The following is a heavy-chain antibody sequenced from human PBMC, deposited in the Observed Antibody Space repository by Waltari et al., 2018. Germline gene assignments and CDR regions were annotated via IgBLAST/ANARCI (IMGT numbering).Heavy chain of an antibody. CDR1: GGTFSSYA. V-gene: IGHV1-69*05. Sequence: QVQLVQSGAEVKKPGSSVKVSCKASGGTFSSYAISWVRQAPGQGLEWMGGIIPIFGTANDAQKVQGRGTITTDESTSTAYMERSSLRSEDTAVYYCAREGYDFWSRGYYYYYGMDVWGQGTTVTVSS. J-gene: IGHJ6*02. D-gene: IGHD3-3*01. CDR2: IIPIFGTA. CDR3: AREGYDFWSRGYYYYYGMDV.